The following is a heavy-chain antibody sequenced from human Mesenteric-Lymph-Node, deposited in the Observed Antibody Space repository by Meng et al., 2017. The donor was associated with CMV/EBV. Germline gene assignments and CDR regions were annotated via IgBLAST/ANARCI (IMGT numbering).Heavy chain of an antibody. CDR2: ISAYDGNT. CDR1: GYSFTSYG. V-gene: IGHV1-18*01. Sequence: ASVKVSCKASGYSFTSYGINWVRQAPGQGLEWMGWISAYDGNTKSAQKFQGRVTITTDESTSTAYMELSSLRSEDTAVYYCARDRGPVEAVGTVPYGMNVWGQGTTVTVSS. J-gene: IGHJ6*02. D-gene: IGHD6-13*01. CDR3: ARDRGPVEAVGTVPYGMNV.